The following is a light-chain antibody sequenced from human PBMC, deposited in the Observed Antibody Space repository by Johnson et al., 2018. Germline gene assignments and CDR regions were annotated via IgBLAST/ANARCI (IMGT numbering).Light chain of an antibody. V-gene: IGLV1-51*02. J-gene: IGLJ1*01. CDR1: SSNIGNNY. CDR2: ENN. Sequence: QSVLTQPPSVSAAPGQKVTISCSGSSSNIGNNYVSWYQQLPGTAPKLLIYENNKRPSGIPDRFPGSKSGTSATMAITALHPGEEADYYCGTWDSRLRAGNVFGTWTKVTVL. CDR3: GTWDSRLRAGNV.